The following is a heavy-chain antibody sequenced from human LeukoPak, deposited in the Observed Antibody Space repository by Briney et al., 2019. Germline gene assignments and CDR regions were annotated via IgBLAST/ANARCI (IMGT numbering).Heavy chain of an antibody. V-gene: IGHV3-74*01. CDR1: GFTFSSYW. CDR2: INSDGSST. J-gene: IGHJ6*03. Sequence: GGSLRLSCAASGFTFSSYWMHWVRQAPGKGLVWVSRINSDGSSTSYADSVKGRFTISRDNAKNTLYLQMNSLRAEDTAVYYCARVKGELELRYPYYYYYMDVWGKGTTVTVSS. CDR3: ARVKGELELRYPYYYYYMDV. D-gene: IGHD1-7*01.